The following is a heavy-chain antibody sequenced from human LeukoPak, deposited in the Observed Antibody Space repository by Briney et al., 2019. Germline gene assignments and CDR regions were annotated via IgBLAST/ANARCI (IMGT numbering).Heavy chain of an antibody. CDR1: GVTFSSYE. V-gene: IGHV3-48*03. Sequence: GGSLRLSCAASGVTFSSYEMNWVRQAPGKGLDWVSYISSSGTTVYYADSVEGRFTISRDNAKNSLYLHMHSLRDDDTAVYCCARSTKGDSDHWGQGTLVTVSS. J-gene: IGHJ4*02. CDR2: ISSSGTTV. CDR3: ARSTKGDSDH. D-gene: IGHD3-10*01.